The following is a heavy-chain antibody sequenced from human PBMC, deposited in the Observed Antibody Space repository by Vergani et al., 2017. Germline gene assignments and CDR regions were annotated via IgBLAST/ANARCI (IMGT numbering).Heavy chain of an antibody. CDR3: ARYYSAFDI. V-gene: IGHV4-31*03. Sequence: QVQLQESGPGVVKPSQNLSLTCTVSGGSISSSGYYWSWIRQHSGKGLEWIGYIYYSGSTYYNPSLESRLTMSVDTSKNQFSLRLSSVTAADTAIYYCARYYSAFDIWGQGTMVTVSS. CDR2: IYYSGST. D-gene: IGHD3-10*01. CDR1: GGSISSSGYY. J-gene: IGHJ3*02.